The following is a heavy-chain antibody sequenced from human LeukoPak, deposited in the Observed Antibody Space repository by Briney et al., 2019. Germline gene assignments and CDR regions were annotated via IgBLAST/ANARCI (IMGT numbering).Heavy chain of an antibody. D-gene: IGHD3-10*01. CDR3: ARNYYGSGSYYSHFDY. CDR1: GDSFSSNSAT. V-gene: IGHV6-1*01. J-gene: IGHJ4*02. Sequence: SQTLSLTCAISGDSFSSNSATWNWIRQSPSRGLEWLGRTYYRSKWDNDYAVSVKSRITINPDTYKNQFSLQLKSVTPEDTAVYSCARNYYGSGSYYSHFDYWGQGTLVTVSS. CDR2: TYYRSKWDN.